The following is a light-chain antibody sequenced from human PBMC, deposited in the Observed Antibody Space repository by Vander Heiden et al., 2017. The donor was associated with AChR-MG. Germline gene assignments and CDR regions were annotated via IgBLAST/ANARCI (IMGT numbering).Light chain of an antibody. J-gene: IGLJ2*01. CDR1: SGNVANSY. CDR3: HSYDFTTQV. V-gene: IGLV6-57*03. CDR2: EDN. Sequence: NFMLTQPHSVSASPRKTVTISCTRSSGNVANSYVQWYQQRPASAPTTVIYEDNRRPSGVPDRFSGSIDSSSNSASLTISGLKTEDEADYYGHSYDFTTQVFGGGTKLTVL.